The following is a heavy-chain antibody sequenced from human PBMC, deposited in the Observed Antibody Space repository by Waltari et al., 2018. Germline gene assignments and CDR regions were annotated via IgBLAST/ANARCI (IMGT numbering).Heavy chain of an antibody. Sequence: QVQLVQSGAELTKPGSSVKVSCKASGGTFSIYTISWVRQAPGQGLEWMGRIIPILGIANYAQKFQGRVTINADKSTSTAYMELSSLRSEDTAVYYCARISSRTVWYWGQGTLVTVSS. J-gene: IGHJ4*02. D-gene: IGHD3-16*01. V-gene: IGHV1-69*02. CDR3: ARISSRTVWY. CDR1: GGTFSIYT. CDR2: IIPILGIA.